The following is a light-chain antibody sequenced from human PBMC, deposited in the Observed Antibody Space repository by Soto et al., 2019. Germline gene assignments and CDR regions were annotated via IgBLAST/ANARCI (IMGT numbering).Light chain of an antibody. CDR3: QQYGSSPIT. V-gene: IGKV3-20*01. CDR1: QSFSSR. Sequence: EIVLTQSPGTLSLYPGERATLSYRASQSFSSRLAWYQQKPGQAPRLLISGASSRATGIPDRLSGSGSATDFTLTISRLEPEDFALYYCQQYGSSPITFGQGTRLEIK. J-gene: IGKJ5*01. CDR2: GAS.